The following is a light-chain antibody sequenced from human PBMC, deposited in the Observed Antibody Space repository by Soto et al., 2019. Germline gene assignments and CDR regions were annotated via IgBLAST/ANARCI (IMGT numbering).Light chain of an antibody. Sequence: QSALTQPASVSGSPGQSITISCTGTSSDVGGYNYVSWYQQHPGKAPKLMMYDVSNRPSGVSNRFSGSKSGNTASLTISGLHAEDESDYYCSSYTSSSTLLYVFGTGTKVTVL. V-gene: IGLV2-14*01. CDR2: DVS. CDR1: SSDVGGYNY. CDR3: SSYTSSSTLLYV. J-gene: IGLJ1*01.